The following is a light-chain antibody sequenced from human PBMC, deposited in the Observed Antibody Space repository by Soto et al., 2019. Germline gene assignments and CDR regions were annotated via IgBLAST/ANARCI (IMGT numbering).Light chain of an antibody. CDR1: QVISNY. J-gene: IGKJ1*01. V-gene: IGKV1-27*01. CDR3: QKYNSAPLT. CDR2: AAS. Sequence: DIHMTQSPSSLSASVVYRVSITFLASQVISNYLAWYQQKPGKVPKLLIYAASTLQSGVPSRFSGSGSGTDFTLTISSLQPEDVATYYCQKYNSAPLTFGQGTKVDIK.